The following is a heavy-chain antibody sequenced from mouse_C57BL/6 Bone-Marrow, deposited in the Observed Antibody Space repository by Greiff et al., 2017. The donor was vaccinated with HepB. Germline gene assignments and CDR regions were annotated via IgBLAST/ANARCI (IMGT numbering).Heavy chain of an antibody. J-gene: IGHJ1*03. D-gene: IGHD1-1*01. Sequence: ESGPGILQPSQTLSLTCSFSGFSLSTFGMGVGWFRQPSGKGLEWLAHIWWDDDKYYNPALKSRLTISKDTSKNQVFLKIANVDTADTATYYCARIGTVVASDYWYFDVWGTGTTVTVSS. CDR3: ARIGTVVASDYWYFDV. CDR1: GFSLSTFGMG. CDR2: IWWDDDK. V-gene: IGHV8-8*01.